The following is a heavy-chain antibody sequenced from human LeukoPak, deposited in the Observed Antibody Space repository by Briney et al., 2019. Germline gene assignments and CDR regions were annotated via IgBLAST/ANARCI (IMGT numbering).Heavy chain of an antibody. J-gene: IGHJ6*04. CDR1: GFTFDDYG. CDR3: AELGITMIGGV. CDR2: ITWNGDNT. D-gene: IGHD3-10*02. Sequence: GGSLRLSCAASGFTFDDYGMSWVRQAPGKGLEWVSGITWNGDNTGYADSVKGRFTISRDNTKNSLYLQMTSLRAEDTAVYYCAELGITMIGGVWGKGTTVTISS. V-gene: IGHV3-20*04.